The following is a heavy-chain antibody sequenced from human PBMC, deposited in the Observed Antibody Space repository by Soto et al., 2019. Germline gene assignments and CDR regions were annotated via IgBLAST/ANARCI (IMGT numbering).Heavy chain of an antibody. CDR1: GYTFNLYA. Sequence: PGGSLRLSCSASGYTFNLYAMMWVRQAPGKGLEWVSSVSSGSSYIYSADSLKGRFTISRDDAKNSLYLQMNSLRADDTAIYYFVRARANDSPPDYWGQGALVTVSS. CDR2: VSSGSSYI. J-gene: IGHJ4*02. V-gene: IGHV3-21*01. CDR3: VRARANDSPPDY. D-gene: IGHD3-22*01.